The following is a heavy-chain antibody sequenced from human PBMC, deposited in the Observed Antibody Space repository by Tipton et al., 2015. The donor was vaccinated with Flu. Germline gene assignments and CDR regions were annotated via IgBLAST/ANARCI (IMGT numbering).Heavy chain of an antibody. Sequence: GLVKPSETLSLTCSVSGGSINSYHWGWIRQSPGKGLEWIGYISSSGTTNYNPSLKSRVLTSLDTSKNHFSLKLSSVTAADTAVYFCARARRFLEWQFYYYYMDVWGKGTTVTVSS. J-gene: IGHJ6*03. V-gene: IGHV4-59*01. CDR1: GGSINSYH. D-gene: IGHD3-3*01. CDR2: ISSSGTT. CDR3: ARARRFLEWQFYYYYMDV.